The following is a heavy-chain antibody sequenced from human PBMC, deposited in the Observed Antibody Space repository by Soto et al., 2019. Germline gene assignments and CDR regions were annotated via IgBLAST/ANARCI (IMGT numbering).Heavy chain of an antibody. V-gene: IGHV4-59*12. CDR2: SHDNGTT. CDR3: ARSVDP. CDR1: GCSISGYY. Sequence: SETLSLTCTFFGCSISGYYWSWMRQPPGKGLEWIGYSHDNGTTNYNPSLKSRVTISVDTSKNQFSLKLSSVTAADTAVYYCARSVDPWGQGTLVTVSS. J-gene: IGHJ5*02.